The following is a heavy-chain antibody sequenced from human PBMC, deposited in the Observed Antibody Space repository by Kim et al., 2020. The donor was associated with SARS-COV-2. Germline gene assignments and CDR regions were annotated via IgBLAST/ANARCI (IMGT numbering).Heavy chain of an antibody. CDR2: ISAYNGNT. D-gene: IGHD2-2*01. CDR1: GYTFTSYG. J-gene: IGHJ6*02. V-gene: IGHV1-18*04. CDR3: ASTIGIAAARTKWPVDV. Sequence: ASVKVSCKASGYTFTSYGISWVRQAPGQGLEWMGWISAYNGNTNYAQKLQGRVTMTTDTSTSTAYMELRSLRSDDTAVYYCASTIGIAAARTKWPVDVWGQGTTVTVSS.